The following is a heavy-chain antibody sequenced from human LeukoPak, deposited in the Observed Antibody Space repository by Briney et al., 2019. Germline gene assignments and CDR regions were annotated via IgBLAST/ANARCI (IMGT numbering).Heavy chain of an antibody. CDR3: ASGGGGYYHSSGYFDY. D-gene: IGHD3-22*01. J-gene: IGHJ4*02. CDR2: IYSVRSK. Sequence: VESGEGLIQPGWSLRLSRSASGFTVSSTYMGWVRQAPGKGLEWVSVIYSVRSKYYADSGKGRFTISRDNSKNTLYLQMKSMRAEDRAVYFCASGGGGYYHSSGYFDYWGQGTLVTVSS. CDR1: GFTVSSTY. V-gene: IGHV3-53*01.